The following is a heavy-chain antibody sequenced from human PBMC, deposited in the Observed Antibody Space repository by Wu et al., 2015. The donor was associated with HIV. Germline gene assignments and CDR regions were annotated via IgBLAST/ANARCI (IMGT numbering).Heavy chain of an antibody. V-gene: IGHV1-46*01. D-gene: IGHD5-12*01. J-gene: IGHJ4*02. CDR2: IDSSGGST. Sequence: QVQLVQSGAEVKEPGASVKVSCKASGYIFTNYYIHWVRQAPGQGLEWMAVIDSSGGSTSHTQKFQGRITMTRDTSTSTVYMELRSLRSEDTAVYYCARVPRSGYDFGLGYYSDYWGQGTLVTVSS. CDR1: GYIFTNYY. CDR3: ARVPRSGYDFGLGYYSDY.